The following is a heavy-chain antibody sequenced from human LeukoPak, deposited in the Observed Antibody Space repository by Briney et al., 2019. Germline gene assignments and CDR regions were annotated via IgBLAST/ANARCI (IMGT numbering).Heavy chain of an antibody. D-gene: IGHD3-10*02. V-gene: IGHV3-48*03. J-gene: IGHJ6*04. CDR2: ISSSGSTI. CDR3: AELGITMIGGV. CDR1: GLTFRRYG. Sequence: GGSLRLSCAASGLTFRRYGMHWVRQTPGKGLEWVSYISSSGSTIYYADSVKGRFTISRDNAKNSLYLQMNSLRAEDTAVYYCAELGITMIGGVWGKGTTVTISS.